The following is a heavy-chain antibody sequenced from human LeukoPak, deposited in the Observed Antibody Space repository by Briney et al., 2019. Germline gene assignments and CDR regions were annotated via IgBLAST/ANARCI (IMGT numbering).Heavy chain of an antibody. V-gene: IGHV3-74*03. D-gene: IGHD4-11*01. CDR3: AREKGSSNYDS. CDR2: INGDGSST. J-gene: IGHJ5*01. Sequence: GGSLRLSCAASGFTFNNYWIHWVRQVPGKGLVWVSRINGDGSSTAYADSVKGRFTISRDNAKNTLYLQTNSLRAEDTAVYYCAREKGSSNYDSWGQGTLVTVSS. CDR1: GFTFNNYW.